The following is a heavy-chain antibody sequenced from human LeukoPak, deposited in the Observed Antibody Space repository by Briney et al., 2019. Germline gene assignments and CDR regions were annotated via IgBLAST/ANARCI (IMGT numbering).Heavy chain of an antibody. D-gene: IGHD3-10*01. J-gene: IGHJ4*02. V-gene: IGHV4-34*01. CDR2: INHSGST. CDR3: ARHSSNYYGAGSYYRSPLRY. Sequence: SETLSLACAVYGGSFSGYYWSWIRQPPGKGLEWIGEINHSGSTNYNPSLKSRVTISVDTSKNQFSLKLSSVTAADTAVYYCARHSSNYYGAGSYYRSPLRYWGQGTLVTVSS. CDR1: GGSFSGYY.